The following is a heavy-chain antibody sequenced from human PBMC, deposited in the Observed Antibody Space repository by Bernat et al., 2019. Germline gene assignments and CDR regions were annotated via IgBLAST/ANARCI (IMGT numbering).Heavy chain of an antibody. V-gene: IGHV4-31*03. D-gene: IGHD2-15*01. Sequence: QVQLQESGPGLVKPSQTLSLTCTVSGGSINSGVYYWTWIRQHPAKGLEWIGYILDSESTDYNPSPKSRVTISGGTYKNQFSLRLSSVTAADTAVYYCARARYCRGVSCYSRIDYWGQGTLVTVSS. CDR3: ARARYCRGVSCYSRIDY. CDR1: GGSINSGVYY. CDR2: ILDSEST. J-gene: IGHJ4*02.